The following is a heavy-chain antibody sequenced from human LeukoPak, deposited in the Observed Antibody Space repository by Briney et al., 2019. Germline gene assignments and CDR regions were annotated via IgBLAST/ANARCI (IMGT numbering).Heavy chain of an antibody. Sequence: SETLSLTCTVYSGSISGYYWSWIRQPAGKGLEWIGRIYTSGATNYNPSLKSRVTMSIDTSNNQFSLKLSSVTAADTAVYYCARGRTGTVTAYYYYYMDVWGKGTTVTVSS. CDR1: SGSISGYY. CDR3: ARGRTGTVTAYYYYYMDV. D-gene: IGHD1-14*01. V-gene: IGHV4-4*07. CDR2: IYTSGAT. J-gene: IGHJ6*03.